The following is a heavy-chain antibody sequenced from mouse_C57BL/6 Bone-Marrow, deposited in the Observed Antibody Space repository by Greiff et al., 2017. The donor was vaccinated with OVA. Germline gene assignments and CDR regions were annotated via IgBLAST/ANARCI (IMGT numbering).Heavy chain of an antibody. Sequence: QVQLQQSGAELARPGASVKLSCKASGSTFTSYGISWVKQRTGQGLEWIGEIYPSSGNTYYNEKFKGKATLTADKTSSTAYMELRSLTSEDASVYFCAFYDGNSFDYWGQGTTLTVSS. CDR1: GSTFTSYG. CDR3: AFYDGNSFDY. J-gene: IGHJ2*01. D-gene: IGHD2-1*01. V-gene: IGHV1-81*01. CDR2: IYPSSGNT.